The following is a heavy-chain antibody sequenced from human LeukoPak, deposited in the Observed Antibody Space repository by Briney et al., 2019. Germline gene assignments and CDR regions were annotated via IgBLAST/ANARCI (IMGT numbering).Heavy chain of an antibody. J-gene: IGHJ5*02. CDR3: ARENPDCRSTTCYLVDP. CDR2: INPDSGGI. D-gene: IGHD2-2*01. CDR1: GYTFTDYY. Sequence: AASVKVSCKASGYTFTDYYIHWVRQAAGQGLEWMGWINPDSGGINYAQKLRGRVTMTRDTSISTAYMELSRLRSDDTAVYYCARENPDCRSTTCYLVDPWGQGTLVTVSS. V-gene: IGHV1-2*02.